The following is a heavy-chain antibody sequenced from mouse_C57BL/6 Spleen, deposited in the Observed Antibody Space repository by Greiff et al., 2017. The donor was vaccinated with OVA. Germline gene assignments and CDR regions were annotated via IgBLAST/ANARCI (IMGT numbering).Heavy chain of an antibody. J-gene: IGHJ2*01. Sequence: VKLQESGAELVKPGASVKISCKASGYAFSSYWMHWVKQRPGKGLEWIGQIYPGDGDTNYNGKFKGKATLTADKSSSTAYMQLSSLTSEDSAVYFCARGSGFFDYWGQGTTLTVSS. D-gene: IGHD1-3*01. CDR2: IYPGDGDT. CDR3: ARGSGFFDY. CDR1: GYAFSSYW. V-gene: IGHV1-80*01.